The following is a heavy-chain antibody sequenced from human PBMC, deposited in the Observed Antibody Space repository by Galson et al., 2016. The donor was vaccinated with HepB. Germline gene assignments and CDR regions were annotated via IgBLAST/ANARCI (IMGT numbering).Heavy chain of an antibody. CDR1: GFTFSRYG. D-gene: IGHD3-3*01. J-gene: IGHJ5*02. V-gene: IGHV3-33*01. CDR2: ILYDGSKK. CDR3: ARDSFTIFGVTPNWFDP. Sequence: SLRLSCAASGFTFSRYGMHWVRQAPGKGLDWVAVILYDGSKKYYADSVNGRFTISRDNSKNTLYLQMNSLRAEDTPVYYCARDSFTIFGVTPNWFDPWGQGTLVTVSS.